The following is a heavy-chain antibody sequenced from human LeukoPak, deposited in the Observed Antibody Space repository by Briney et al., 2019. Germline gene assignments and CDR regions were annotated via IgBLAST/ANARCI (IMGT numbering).Heavy chain of an antibody. J-gene: IGHJ3*02. Sequence: PGGSLRLSCAVSGFTFSNYSMNWVRQAPGKGLEWVSSITSSSSYIYYADSVKGRFTISRDNAKNSLYLQMNSLRAEDTAVYYCASTLYDFWSGYAFDIWGQGTMVTVSS. CDR1: GFTFSNYS. CDR2: ITSSSSYI. CDR3: ASTLYDFWSGYAFDI. V-gene: IGHV3-21*01. D-gene: IGHD3-3*01.